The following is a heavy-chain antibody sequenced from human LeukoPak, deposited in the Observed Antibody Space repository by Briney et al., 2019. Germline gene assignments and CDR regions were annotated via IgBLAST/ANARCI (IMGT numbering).Heavy chain of an antibody. CDR2: IYYSGST. V-gene: IGHV4-30-4*08. Sequence: SETLSLTCTVSGGSISSGDYYWSWIRQPPGKGLEWIGYIYYSGSTYYNPSLKSRLTISVDTSKNQFSLKLSSVTAADTAVYYCARESEIESITIFGVVIPQEYYFDYWGQGTLVTVSS. CDR1: GGSISSGDYY. J-gene: IGHJ4*02. D-gene: IGHD3-3*01. CDR3: ARESEIESITIFGVVIPQEYYFDY.